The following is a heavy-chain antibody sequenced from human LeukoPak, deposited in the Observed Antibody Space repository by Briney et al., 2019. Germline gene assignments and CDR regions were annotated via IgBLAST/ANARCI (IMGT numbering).Heavy chain of an antibody. V-gene: IGHV4-39*01. CDR1: GGSISSSSYY. CDR3: ARHPPYYDFWSGYWSIEPFDY. D-gene: IGHD3-3*01. Sequence: PSETLSLTCTVSGGSISSSSYYWGWIRQPPGKGLEWIGSIYYSGSTYYNPSLKSRVTISVDTSKNQFSLKLSSVTAADTAVYYCARHPPYYDFWSGYWSIEPFDYWGQGTLVTVSS. J-gene: IGHJ4*02. CDR2: IYYSGST.